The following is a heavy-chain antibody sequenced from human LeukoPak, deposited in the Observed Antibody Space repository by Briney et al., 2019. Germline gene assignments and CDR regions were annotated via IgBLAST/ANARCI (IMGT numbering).Heavy chain of an antibody. CDR3: AKGGDGSYYSRADC. CDR2: IGGSASGT. D-gene: IGHD2-15*01. V-gene: IGHV3-23*01. J-gene: IGHJ4*02. Sequence: GGSPRLSCAASGFTFSSYTMTWVRQAPGKGLEWVSTIGGSASGTFYADSVKGRFTISRDNSKNTLYLQMNSLRAEDTAVYYCAKGGDGSYYSRADCWGQGTLVTVSS. CDR1: GFTFSSYT.